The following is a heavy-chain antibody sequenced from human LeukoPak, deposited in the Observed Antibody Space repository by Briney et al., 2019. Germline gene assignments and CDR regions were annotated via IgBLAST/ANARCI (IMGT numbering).Heavy chain of an antibody. CDR1: GFTFSSYW. J-gene: IGHJ4*02. D-gene: IGHD3-10*01. CDR2: IKQDGSEK. V-gene: IGHV3-7*01. CDR3: AREHRYYGSGSYFSPLYYFDY. Sequence: PGGSLRLSCAASGFTFSSYWMSWVRQAPGKGLEWVANIKQDGSEKYYVDSVKGRFTISRDNAKNSLYLQMNSLRAEDTAVYYCAREHRYYGSGSYFSPLYYFDYWGQGTLVTVSS.